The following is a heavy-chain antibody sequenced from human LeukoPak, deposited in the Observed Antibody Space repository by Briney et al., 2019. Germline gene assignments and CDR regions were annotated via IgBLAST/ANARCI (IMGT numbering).Heavy chain of an antibody. D-gene: IGHD5-24*01. Sequence: PGGSLRLSCAASGFTFSSYAMHWVRQAPGKGLEYVSAISSNGGSTYYANSVKGRFTISRDNSKNTLYLRMGSLRAEDMAVYYCARAEWLQGLGADYWGQGTLVTVSS. CDR3: ARAEWLQGLGADY. V-gene: IGHV3-64*01. J-gene: IGHJ4*02. CDR1: GFTFSSYA. CDR2: ISSNGGST.